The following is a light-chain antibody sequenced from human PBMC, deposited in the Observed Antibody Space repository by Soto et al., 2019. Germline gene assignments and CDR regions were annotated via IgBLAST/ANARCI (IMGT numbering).Light chain of an antibody. V-gene: IGLV1-40*01. Sequence: QSALTQPPSVSGSPGQRVTIPCTGSSSNIGAGYDVHWYQQLPGTAPKLLIYGNSNRPSGVPDRFSGSKSGTSASLAITGLQAEDEADYYCQSYDSSLSAPYVFGTGTKVTVL. CDR1: SSNIGAGYD. CDR3: QSYDSSLSAPYV. CDR2: GNS. J-gene: IGLJ1*01.